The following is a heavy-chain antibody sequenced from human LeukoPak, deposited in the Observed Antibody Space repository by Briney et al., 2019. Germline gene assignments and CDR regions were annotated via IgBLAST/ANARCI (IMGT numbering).Heavy chain of an antibody. CDR3: ATVGGYCSSTSCYAYFDY. CDR1: GFTFAGYA. Sequence: GGSLTLSCAASGFTFAGYAMNWVRQAPGKGLEWVSTITGSGDGTYYADSVKGRFTVTSDNSKNTLSLQMNSLRAEDTAIYYCATVGGYCSSTSCYAYFDYWGQG. CDR2: ITGSGDGT. J-gene: IGHJ4*01. D-gene: IGHD2-2*01. V-gene: IGHV3-23*01.